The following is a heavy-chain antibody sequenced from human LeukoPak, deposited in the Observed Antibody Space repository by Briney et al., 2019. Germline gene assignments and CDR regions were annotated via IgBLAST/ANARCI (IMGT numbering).Heavy chain of an antibody. D-gene: IGHD3-22*01. CDR1: GYTFTGYF. CDR3: ARDERYDSSGYPFDY. V-gene: IGHV1-2*02. CDR2: INPNSGGT. J-gene: IGHJ4*02. Sequence: ASVTVSCKTSGYTFTGYFVHWVRQAPGQGLEWMGWINPNSGGTHYAQKFQGRVTMTRDTSISTAYMELSRLRSDDTAVYYCARDERYDSSGYPFDYWGQGTLVTVSS.